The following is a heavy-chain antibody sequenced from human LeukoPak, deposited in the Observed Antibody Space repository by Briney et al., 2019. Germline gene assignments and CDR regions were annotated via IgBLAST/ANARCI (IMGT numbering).Heavy chain of an antibody. CDR1: GGSISSGSYY. Sequence: SQTLSLTCTVSGGSISSGSYYLNWIRQPAGKGLEWIGHIYISGSTNYNPSLKSRVTISVDTSKNQFSLKLNSVTAADTAVYYCARAATGTTRYYYYYGMDVWGHGTTVTVSS. CDR3: ARAATGTTRYYYYYGMDV. CDR2: IYISGST. J-gene: IGHJ6*02. D-gene: IGHD1-1*01. V-gene: IGHV4-61*09.